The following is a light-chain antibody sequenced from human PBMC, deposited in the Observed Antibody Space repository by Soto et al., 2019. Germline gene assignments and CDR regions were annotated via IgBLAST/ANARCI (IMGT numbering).Light chain of an antibody. V-gene: IGKV4-1*01. CDR2: WAS. CDR3: QQYYDTPYT. Sequence: DIVMTQSPDSLAVSLGERATINCKSSQSVLYSSNNKNYLVWYQQKSGQPPRLLIYWASTRESGVPDRFSGSGSGTDFTLTISSLQAEDVAVYYCQQYYDTPYTFGQGNKLEI. J-gene: IGKJ2*01. CDR1: QSVLYSSNNKNY.